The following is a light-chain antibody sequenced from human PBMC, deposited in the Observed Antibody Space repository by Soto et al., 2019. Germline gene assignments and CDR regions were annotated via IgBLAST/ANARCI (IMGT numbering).Light chain of an antibody. V-gene: IGKV1-9*01. CDR3: PQLTNFRFT. J-gene: IGKJ2*01. CDR2: GAS. CDR1: QGFNKF. Sequence: IQLTQSPSSLPASVGDRVTITCRASQGFNKFLAWYQQRPGKAAQLLVYGASTLQSGVPSRFRGSGSGTDFTLTISSLQPEDFATYYCPQLTNFRFTFGQGTKLDIK.